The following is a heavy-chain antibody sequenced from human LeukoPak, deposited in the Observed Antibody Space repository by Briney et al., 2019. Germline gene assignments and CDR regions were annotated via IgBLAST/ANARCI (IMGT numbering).Heavy chain of an antibody. D-gene: IGHD6-19*01. CDR2: ISGSGGST. J-gene: IGHJ5*02. CDR3: GRDVSAVAGTAWFDP. CDR1: GFTFSSYA. V-gene: IGHV3-23*01. Sequence: GGSLRLSCAASGFTFSSYAMSWVRQAPGKGLEWVTVISGSGGSTYYADSVKGRFTISRDNSRNTLYLQMNSLKTDDTAVYYCGRDVSAVAGTAWFDPWGQGTLVTVSS.